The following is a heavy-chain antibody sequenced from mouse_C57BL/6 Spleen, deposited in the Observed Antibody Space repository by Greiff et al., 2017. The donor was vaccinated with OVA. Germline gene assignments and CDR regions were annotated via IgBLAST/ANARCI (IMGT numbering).Heavy chain of an antibody. CDR3: ASSSCAMDY. CDR1: GYTFTSYW. D-gene: IGHD1-1*01. CDR2: IYPSDSET. J-gene: IGHJ4*01. Sequence: QVQLKQPGAELVRPGSSVKLSCKASGYTFTSYWMDWVKQRPGQGLEWIGNIYPSDSETHYNQKFKDKATLTVDKSSSTAYMQRSSLTSEDSAVYYCASSSCAMDYWGQGTSVTVSS. V-gene: IGHV1-61*01.